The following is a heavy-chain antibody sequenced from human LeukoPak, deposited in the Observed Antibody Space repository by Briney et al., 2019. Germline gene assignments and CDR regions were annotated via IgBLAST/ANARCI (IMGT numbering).Heavy chain of an antibody. D-gene: IGHD2-21*02. CDR2: ISSNGGST. CDR3: ARPYCGGDCYSNYFDY. V-gene: IGHV3-64*01. J-gene: IGHJ4*02. Sequence: GGSLRLSCAASGFTFRSYAMPWVRQAPGKGLEYVSAISSNGGSTYYANSVKGRFTISRDNSKNTLYLQMGSLRAEDMAVYYCARPYCGGDCYSNYFDYWGQGTLVTVSS. CDR1: GFTFRSYA.